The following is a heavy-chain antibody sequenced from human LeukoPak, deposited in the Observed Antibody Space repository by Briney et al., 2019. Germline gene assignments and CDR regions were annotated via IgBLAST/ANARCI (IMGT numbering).Heavy chain of an antibody. D-gene: IGHD4-17*01. J-gene: IGHJ3*02. CDR2: ISSSGSTI. V-gene: IGHV3-11*01. CDR1: GFTFSDYY. Sequence: GGSLRLSCAASGFTFSDYYMSWIRQAPGKGLEWVSYISSSGSTIYYADSVKGRFTISRDNAKNSLYLQMNSLRAEDTAVYYCARAPFDYGDYYGIGTFDIWGQGTMVTVSS. CDR3: ARAPFDYGDYYGIGTFDI.